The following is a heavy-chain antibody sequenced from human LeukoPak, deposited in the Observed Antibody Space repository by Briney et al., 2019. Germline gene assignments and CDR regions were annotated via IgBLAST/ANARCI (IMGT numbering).Heavy chain of an antibody. D-gene: IGHD4-17*01. CDR2: ISYDGSNK. CDR3: AKQYGDYVVGYFDY. CDR1: GFTFSSYG. Sequence: GRSLRLSCAASGFTFSSYGMHWVRQAPGKGLEWVAVISYDGSNKYYADSVEGRFTISRDNSKNTLYLQMNSLRAEDTAVYYCAKQYGDYVVGYFDYWGQGTLVTVSS. J-gene: IGHJ4*02. V-gene: IGHV3-30*18.